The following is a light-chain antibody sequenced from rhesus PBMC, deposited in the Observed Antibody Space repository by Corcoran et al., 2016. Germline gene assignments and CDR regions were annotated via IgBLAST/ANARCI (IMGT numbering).Light chain of an antibody. V-gene: IGKV3-42*02. CDR2: DVS. CDR1: QSVGSN. Sequence: ETVMTQSPATLSLSPGERATLTCRASQSVGSNLAWYHQRPGQPPKFLIYDVSTRATGIPDRISGSGSGAEFTLTISSLKPEVVGLYYCQQYNDWNSFGQGSKVEIK. CDR3: QQYNDWNS. J-gene: IGKJ2*01.